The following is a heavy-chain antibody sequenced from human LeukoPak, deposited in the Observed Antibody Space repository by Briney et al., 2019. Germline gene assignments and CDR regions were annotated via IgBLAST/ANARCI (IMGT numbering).Heavy chain of an antibody. CDR1: GFTFSSYS. V-gene: IGHV3-48*01. CDR2: ISSSSSTI. D-gene: IGHD6-6*01. Sequence: GGSLRLSCAASGFTFSSYSMNWVRQAPGKGLEWVSYISSSSSTIYYADSVKGRFTISRDNAKNSLYLQMNSLRAEDTAVYYCARLDSSSWGMGDYWGQGTLVTVPS. J-gene: IGHJ4*02. CDR3: ARLDSSSWGMGDY.